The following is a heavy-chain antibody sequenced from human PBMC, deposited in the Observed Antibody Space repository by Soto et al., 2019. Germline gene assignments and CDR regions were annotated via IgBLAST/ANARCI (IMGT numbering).Heavy chain of an antibody. Sequence: GASLRLSCAASGFTFSSYGMHWVRQAPGKGLEWVAVISYDGSNKYYADSVKGRFTISRDNSKNTLYLQMNSLRAEDTALYYCAKDATKYYDILTGYYRGYFDYWGQGTLVTVSS. CDR1: GFTFSSYG. CDR3: AKDATKYYDILTGYYRGYFDY. CDR2: ISYDGSNK. V-gene: IGHV3-30*18. D-gene: IGHD3-9*01. J-gene: IGHJ4*02.